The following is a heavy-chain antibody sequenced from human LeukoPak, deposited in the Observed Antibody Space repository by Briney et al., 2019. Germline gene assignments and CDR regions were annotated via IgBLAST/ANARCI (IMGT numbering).Heavy chain of an antibody. CDR2: IYYSGST. J-gene: IGHJ4*02. D-gene: IGHD5-24*01. Sequence: PSETLSLTCTVSGGSISSYYWSWIRQPPGKGLEWIGYIYYSGSTNYNPSLKSRVTISVDTSKNQFSLKLSSVTAADTAVYYCARDPGGDGFDHWGQGTLVTVSS. CDR1: GGSISSYY. V-gene: IGHV4-59*01. CDR3: ARDPGGDGFDH.